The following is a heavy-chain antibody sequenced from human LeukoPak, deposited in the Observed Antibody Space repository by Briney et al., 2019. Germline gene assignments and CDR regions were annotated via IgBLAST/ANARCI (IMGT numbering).Heavy chain of an antibody. CDR3: TTDQLWFGELVDY. CDR1: GFTFSNAW. CDR2: IKSKTDGGTT. D-gene: IGHD3-10*01. J-gene: IGHJ4*02. Sequence: GGSLRLSCAASGFTFSNAWMRWVRQAPGKGLEWVGRIKSKTDGGTTDYAAPVKGRFTISRDDSKNTLYLQMNSLKTEDTAVYYCTTDQLWFGELVDYWGQGTLVTVSS. V-gene: IGHV3-15*01.